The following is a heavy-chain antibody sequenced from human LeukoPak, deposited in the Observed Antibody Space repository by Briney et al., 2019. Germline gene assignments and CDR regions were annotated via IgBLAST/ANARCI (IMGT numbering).Heavy chain of an antibody. CDR3: ARHGEQGNWFDP. CDR2: INPNSGGT. Sequence: GASVKVSCKASGYTFTGYYMHWVRQAPGQGLEWMGWINPNSGGTNYAQKFQGRVTMTRDTSINTAYLQWSSLKASDTAMYYCARHGEQGNWFDPWGQGTLVTVSS. J-gene: IGHJ5*02. CDR1: GYTFTGYY. V-gene: IGHV1-2*02. D-gene: IGHD1/OR15-1a*01.